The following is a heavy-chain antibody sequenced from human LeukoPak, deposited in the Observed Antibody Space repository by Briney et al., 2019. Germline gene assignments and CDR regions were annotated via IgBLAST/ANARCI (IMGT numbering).Heavy chain of an antibody. D-gene: IGHD6-13*01. V-gene: IGHV4-34*01. J-gene: IGHJ4*02. Sequence: SETLSLTCAVYGGSFSGYYWSWIRQPPGKGLEWIGEINHSGSTNYNPSLKSRVTISVDTSKNQFSLKLSSVTAADTAVYYCARRDIAAAGAIDYWGQGPLVTVSS. CDR3: ARRDIAAAGAIDY. CDR2: INHSGST. CDR1: GGSFSGYY.